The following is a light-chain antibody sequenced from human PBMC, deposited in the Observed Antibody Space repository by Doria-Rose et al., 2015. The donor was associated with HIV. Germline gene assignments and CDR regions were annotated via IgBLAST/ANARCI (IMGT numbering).Light chain of an antibody. J-gene: IGLJ3*02. V-gene: IGLV1-51*01. CDR2: DNN. Sequence: CSGSSSNIDNKYVSWYQQLPGTAPKLLIYDNNKRPSGIPDRFSGPKSGTSATLGITGLQTGDEADYYCGTWDDSLIVVFGGGTKLTVL. CDR3: GTWDDSLIVV. CDR1: SSNIDNKY.